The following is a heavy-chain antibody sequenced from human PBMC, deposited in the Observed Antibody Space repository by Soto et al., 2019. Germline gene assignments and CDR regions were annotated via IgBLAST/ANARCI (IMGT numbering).Heavy chain of an antibody. V-gene: IGHV1-3*05. CDR3: ARDLGGGRYSSSWYLSRYYYGMDV. CDR1: GYTFTSYA. Sequence: QVQLVQSGAEEKKPGASVKVSCKASGYTFTSYAMHWVRQAPGQRLEWMGWINAGNGNTKYSQKFQGRVTITRDTSASTAYMELSSLRSEDTAVYYCARDLGGGRYSSSWYLSRYYYGMDVWGQGTTVTVSS. CDR2: INAGNGNT. J-gene: IGHJ6*02. D-gene: IGHD6-13*01.